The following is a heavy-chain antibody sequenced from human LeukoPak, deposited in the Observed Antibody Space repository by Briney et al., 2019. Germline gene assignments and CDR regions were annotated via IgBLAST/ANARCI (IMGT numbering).Heavy chain of an antibody. CDR2: ISWNSGNI. CDR3: AKDAWHRVFYYGMDV. V-gene: IGHV3-9*01. J-gene: IGHJ6*02. Sequence: GRSLRLSCEASGFTFDDYAMYWVRQAPGKGLEWVSGISWNSGNIGYADSVKGRFTISRDNAKNSLYLQMDSLRAEDTALYFCAKDAWHRVFYYGMDVWGQGTTVAVSS. D-gene: IGHD5-12*01. CDR1: GFTFDDYA.